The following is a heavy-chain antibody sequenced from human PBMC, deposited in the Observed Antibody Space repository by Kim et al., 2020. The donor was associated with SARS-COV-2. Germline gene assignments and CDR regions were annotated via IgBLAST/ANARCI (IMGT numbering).Heavy chain of an antibody. V-gene: IGHV3-53*01. Sequence: RFTVSRDNSKNTLYLRMNSLRAEDTAVYYCASTLMYYYDSSGYPRGAFDYWGQGTLVTVSS. CDR3: ASTLMYYYDSSGYPRGAFDY. D-gene: IGHD3-22*01. J-gene: IGHJ4*02.